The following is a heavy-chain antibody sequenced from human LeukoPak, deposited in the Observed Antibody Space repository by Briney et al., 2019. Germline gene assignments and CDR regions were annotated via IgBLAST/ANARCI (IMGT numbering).Heavy chain of an antibody. Sequence: GGSLRLSCAASGFTFSSYWMSWVRRAPGKGLEWVANIKQDGSEKYYVDSVKGRFTISRDNAKNSLYLQMNSLRAEDTAVYYCAREGYSGYEPFDYWGQGTLVTVSS. J-gene: IGHJ4*02. V-gene: IGHV3-7*03. CDR2: IKQDGSEK. CDR3: AREGYSGYEPFDY. D-gene: IGHD5-12*01. CDR1: GFTFSSYW.